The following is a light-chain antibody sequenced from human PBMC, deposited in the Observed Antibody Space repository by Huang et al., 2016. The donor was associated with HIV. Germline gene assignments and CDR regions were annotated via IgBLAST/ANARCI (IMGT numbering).Light chain of an antibody. Sequence: DIQMTQSPSTLSASVGDRVTITCRASQSISSCLAWYQQATGKAPKLLISKASTLQSGVPSRCSVSGSGTEFTLTISSLQPDDFATFYCQQCYIYPFTFGQGTKLEIK. CDR1: QSISSC. CDR2: KAS. J-gene: IGKJ2*01. V-gene: IGKV1-5*03. CDR3: QQCYIYPFT.